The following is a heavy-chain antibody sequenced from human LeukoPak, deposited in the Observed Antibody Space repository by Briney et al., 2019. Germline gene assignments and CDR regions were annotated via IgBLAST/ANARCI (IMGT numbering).Heavy chain of an antibody. Sequence: KPSETLSLTCTVSGGSISSYYWSWIRQPPGKGLEWIGYIYYSWSTNSNPSLKTRVTISVDTSKNQFSLKLSSVTAADTAVYYCARDQGGYDVHWFDPWGQGTLVTVSS. CDR2: IYYSWST. J-gene: IGHJ5*02. V-gene: IGHV4-59*01. CDR3: ARDQGGYDVHWFDP. CDR1: GGSISSYY. D-gene: IGHD5-12*01.